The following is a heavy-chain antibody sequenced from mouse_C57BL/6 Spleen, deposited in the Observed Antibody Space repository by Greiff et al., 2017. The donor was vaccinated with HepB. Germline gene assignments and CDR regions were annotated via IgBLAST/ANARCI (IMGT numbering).Heavy chain of an antibody. Sequence: VQVVESGAELRGPGASVKLSCKASGYTFTSYGLSGVKQRTGRGLEWIGEIYPRSGNTYYNEKFKGKATLTADKSSSTAYMELRSLTSEDSAVYFCARSDYGSSYGDYWGQGTTLTVSS. CDR3: ARSDYGSSYGDY. CDR1: GYTFTSYG. J-gene: IGHJ2*01. CDR2: IYPRSGNT. V-gene: IGHV1-81*01. D-gene: IGHD1-1*01.